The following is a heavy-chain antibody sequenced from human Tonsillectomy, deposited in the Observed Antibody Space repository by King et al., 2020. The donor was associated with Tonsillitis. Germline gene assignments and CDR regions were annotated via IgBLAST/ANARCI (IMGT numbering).Heavy chain of an antibody. CDR2: ISYDGSNK. V-gene: IGHV3-33*05. Sequence: HVQLVESGGGVVQPGRSLRLSCAASGFTFSSYGMHWVRQAPGKGLEWVAVISYDGSNKYYADSVKGRFTISRDNSKNTLYLQMNSLRAEDTAVYYCTRDRDDYIFDYWGQXKLVTVS. CDR3: TRDRDDYIFDY. J-gene: IGHJ4*02. CDR1: GFTFSSYG. D-gene: IGHD4/OR15-4a*01.